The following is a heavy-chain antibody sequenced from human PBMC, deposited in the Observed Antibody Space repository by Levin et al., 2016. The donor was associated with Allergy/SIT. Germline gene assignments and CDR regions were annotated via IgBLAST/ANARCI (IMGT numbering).Heavy chain of an antibody. CDR3: ARAPDYYDRERIDY. D-gene: IGHD3-22*01. CDR1: GGTFSSYT. CDR2: IIPILGIA. J-gene: IGHJ4*02. Sequence: SVKVSCKASGGTFSSYTISWVRQAPGQGLEWMGRIIPILGIANYAQKFQGRVTITADKSTSTAYMELSSLRSEDTAVYYCARAPDYYDRERIDYWGQGTLVTVSS. V-gene: IGHV1-69*02.